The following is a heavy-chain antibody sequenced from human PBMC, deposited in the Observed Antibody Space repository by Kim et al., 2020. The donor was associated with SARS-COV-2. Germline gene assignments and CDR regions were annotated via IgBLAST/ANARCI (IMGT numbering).Heavy chain of an antibody. J-gene: IGHJ4*02. Sequence: RKSRVTISVDTSKNQFSLKLSSVNAADTAVYYCARGGREGSGSSGQVDYWGQGTLVTVSS. CDR3: ARGGREGSGSSGQVDY. D-gene: IGHD1-26*01. V-gene: IGHV4-39*07.